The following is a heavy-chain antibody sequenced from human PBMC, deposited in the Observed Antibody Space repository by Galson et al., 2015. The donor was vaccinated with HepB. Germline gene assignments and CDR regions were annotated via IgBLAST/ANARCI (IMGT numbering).Heavy chain of an antibody. Sequence: QSGAEVKKPGESLRISCKGSGFSFANYYINWVRQVPGKGLEWMGRIDPSDSYTNYSPSFQGHVTISADMSLSTAYLQWSSLEASDTAIYYCASTPFLYNKYGMNCWGQGTLVTVSS. V-gene: IGHV5-10-1*01. CDR1: GFSFANYY. CDR3: ASTPFLYNKYGMNC. CDR2: IDPSDSYT. D-gene: IGHD1-1*01. J-gene: IGHJ4*02.